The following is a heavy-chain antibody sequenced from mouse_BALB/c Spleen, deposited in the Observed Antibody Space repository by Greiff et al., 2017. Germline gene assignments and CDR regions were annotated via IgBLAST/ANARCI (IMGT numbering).Heavy chain of an antibody. CDR2: ISSGSSTI. D-gene: IGHD4-1*01. V-gene: IGHV5-17*02. CDR3: ARNWCEAWFAY. CDR1: GFTFSSFG. J-gene: IGHJ3*01. Sequence: EVMLVESGGGLVQPGGSRKLSCAASGFTFSSFGMHWVRQAPEKGLEWVAYISSGSSTIYYADTVKGRFTISRDNPKNTLFLQMTSLRSEDTAMYYCARNWCEAWFAYWGQGTLVTVSA.